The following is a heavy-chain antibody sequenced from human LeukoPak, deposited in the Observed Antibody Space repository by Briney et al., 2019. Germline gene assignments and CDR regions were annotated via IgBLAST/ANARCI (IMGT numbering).Heavy chain of an antibody. V-gene: IGHV1-2*02. D-gene: IGHD5-12*01. J-gene: IGHJ4*02. Sequence: EASVKVSCKASGYTFTSYYMHWVRQAPGQGLEWMGWINPNSGGTNYAQKSQGRVTMTRDTSISTAYMELSRLRSDDTAVYYCARDLVATGSVFGYWGQGTLVTVSS. CDR3: ARDLVATGSVFGY. CDR2: INPNSGGT. CDR1: GYTFTSYY.